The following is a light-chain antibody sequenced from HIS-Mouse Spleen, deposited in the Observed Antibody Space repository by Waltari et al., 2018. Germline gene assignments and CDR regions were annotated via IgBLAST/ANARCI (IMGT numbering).Light chain of an antibody. J-gene: IGLJ2*01. CDR3: NSRDSSGNHLDVV. CDR1: RLRSYY. CDR2: GKN. V-gene: IGLV3-19*01. Sequence: SSELTQDPAVSVALGQTVRITCQGDRLRSYYASWYQQKPGQAPVLVIYGKNNRPSGIPDRFSGSSSGNTASLTITGAQAEDEADYYCNSRDSSGNHLDVVFGGGTKLTVL.